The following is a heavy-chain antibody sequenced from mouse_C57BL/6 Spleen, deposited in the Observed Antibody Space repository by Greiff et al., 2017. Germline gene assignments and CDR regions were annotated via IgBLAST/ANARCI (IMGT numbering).Heavy chain of an antibody. Sequence: VQLQQSGAELAKPGASVKLSCKASGYTFTSYWMHWVKQRPGQGLEWIGYINPSSGYTKYNQKFKDKATLTADKSYSTAYMQLSSLTYEDSVVYYCAKYDYNYFDYWGQGTTLTGSA. D-gene: IGHD2-4*01. CDR3: AKYDYNYFDY. CDR1: GYTFTSYW. V-gene: IGHV1-7*01. J-gene: IGHJ2*01. CDR2: INPSSGYT.